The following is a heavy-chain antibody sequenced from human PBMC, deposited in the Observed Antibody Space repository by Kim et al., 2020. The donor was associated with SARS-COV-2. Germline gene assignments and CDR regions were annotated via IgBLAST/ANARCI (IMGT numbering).Heavy chain of an antibody. V-gene: IGHV1-2*02. D-gene: IGHD6-19*01. CDR3: AREKQWLVPFGDY. Sequence: ASVKVSCKASGYTFTGYYMHWVRQAPGQGLEWMGWINPNSGGTNYAQKFQGRVTMTRDTSISTAYMELSRLRSDDTAVYYCAREKQWLVPFGDYWGQGTLVTVSS. CDR2: INPNSGGT. CDR1: GYTFTGYY. J-gene: IGHJ4*02.